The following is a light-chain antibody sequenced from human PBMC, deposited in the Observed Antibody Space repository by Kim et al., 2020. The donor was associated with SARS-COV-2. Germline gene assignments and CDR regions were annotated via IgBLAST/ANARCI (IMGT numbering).Light chain of an antibody. Sequence: RATIKCKSSQSVLYSANDKNYLAWYQQTPGQPPKLLIYCASTRGSGVPDRFSGSGSGTDFTLTISSLQAEDVAVYYCQQYYSSPYTFGQGTKLEI. J-gene: IGKJ2*01. CDR1: QSVLYSANDKNY. CDR3: QQYYSSPYT. V-gene: IGKV4-1*01. CDR2: CAS.